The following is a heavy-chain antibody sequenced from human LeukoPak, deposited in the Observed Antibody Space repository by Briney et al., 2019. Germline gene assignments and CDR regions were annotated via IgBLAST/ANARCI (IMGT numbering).Heavy chain of an antibody. D-gene: IGHD1-1*01. Sequence: PGGSLRLSCTTSGFTFGDFAMNWVRQAPGKGLEGVGFIKTQVYGGTTEYGASVKGRFTISRDDSRAIAYLQMNSLKTEDTAVYFCTRDHRDDWNPGYYFDYWGQGALVTVSS. J-gene: IGHJ4*02. CDR2: IKTQVYGGTT. CDR1: GFTFGDFA. CDR3: TRDHRDDWNPGYYFDY. V-gene: IGHV3-49*04.